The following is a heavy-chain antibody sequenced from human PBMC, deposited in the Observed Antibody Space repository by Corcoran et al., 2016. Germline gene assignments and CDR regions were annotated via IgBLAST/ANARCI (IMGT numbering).Heavy chain of an antibody. CDR2: INHSGST. CDR1: GGSFSGYY. V-gene: IGHV4-34*01. CDR3: ARGVVGSSGWFDY. J-gene: IGHJ5*01. Sequence: QVQLQQWGAGLLKPSETLSLTCAVYGGSFSGYYWSWIRQPPGKGLEWIGEINHSGSTNYNPSLKSRVTISVDTSKNQFSLKLSSVTAADTAVYYCARGVVGSSGWFDYWGQGTLVTVSS. D-gene: IGHD6-19*01.